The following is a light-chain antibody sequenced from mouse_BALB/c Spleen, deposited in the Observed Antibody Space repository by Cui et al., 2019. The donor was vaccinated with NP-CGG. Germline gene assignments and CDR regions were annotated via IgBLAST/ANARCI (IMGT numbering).Light chain of an antibody. J-gene: IGLJ1*01. V-gene: IGLV1*01. Sequence: QAVVTQEDTLTTSPGETVTLTCRSSTGAVTTSNYANWVQEKPDHFFTGLIGGTNNRAPGIPARFSGSLIGDKAALTITGAQTEDEAIYFCALWYSNHWVFGGGTKLTVL. CDR3: ALWYSNHWV. CDR1: TGAVTTSNY. CDR2: GTN.